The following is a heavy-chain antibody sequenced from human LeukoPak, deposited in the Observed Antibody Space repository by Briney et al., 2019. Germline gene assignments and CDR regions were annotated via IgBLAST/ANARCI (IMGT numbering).Heavy chain of an antibody. CDR1: GFTFSSYG. CDR2: IRYDGSNK. Sequence: GGSLRLSCAASGFTFSSYGMHWVRQAPGKGLEWVAFIRYDGSNKYYADSVKGRFTISRDNAKNTVSLQMNSLKAEDTAVYYCGTVFDHWGPGILVTVSS. J-gene: IGHJ4*02. CDR3: GTVFDH. D-gene: IGHD1-14*01. V-gene: IGHV3-30*02.